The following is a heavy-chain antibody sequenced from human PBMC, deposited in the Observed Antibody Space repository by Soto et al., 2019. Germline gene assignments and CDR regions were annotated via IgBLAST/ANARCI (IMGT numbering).Heavy chain of an antibody. J-gene: IGHJ1*01. CDR2: ISSSSSYI. CDR3: ARSQNYYDSSGYNEYFQH. V-gene: IGHV3-21*01. D-gene: IGHD3-22*01. CDR1: GFTFSSYS. Sequence: GGSLRLSCAASGFTFSSYSMNWVRQAPGKGLEWVSSISSSSSYIYYADSVKGRFTISRDNAKNSLYLQMNSLRAEDTAVYYCARSQNYYDSSGYNEYFQHWGQGTL.